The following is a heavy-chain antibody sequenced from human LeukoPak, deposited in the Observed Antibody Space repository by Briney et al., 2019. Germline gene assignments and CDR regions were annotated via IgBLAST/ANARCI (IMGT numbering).Heavy chain of an antibody. CDR1: GFTFSRYW. Sequence: QPGGSLRLSCEASGFTFSRYWMHWVRQAPGEGLVWVSRIKSDGKTNYADSVKGRFTISRDNAKNTVSLQMDSLRAEDTGVYYCARAPSEVGGYYPEYFRHWGQGTLVTVSS. J-gene: IGHJ1*01. V-gene: IGHV3-74*01. CDR2: IKSDGKT. CDR3: ARAPSEVGGYYPEYFRH. D-gene: IGHD3-22*01.